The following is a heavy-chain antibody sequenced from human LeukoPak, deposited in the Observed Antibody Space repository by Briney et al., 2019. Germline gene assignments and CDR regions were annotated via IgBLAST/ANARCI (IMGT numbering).Heavy chain of an antibody. Sequence: ASVKVSCKASGYTFTDYYMHWVRQAPGQGLEWMGWINPNSGGTNYAQKFQGRVTMTRDTSVSTAYMELSRLRSDDTAVYYCAREGPIVGATHLVDYWGQGTLVTVSS. J-gene: IGHJ4*02. CDR3: AREGPIVGATHLVDY. CDR2: INPNSGGT. CDR1: GYTFTDYY. V-gene: IGHV1-2*02. D-gene: IGHD1-26*01.